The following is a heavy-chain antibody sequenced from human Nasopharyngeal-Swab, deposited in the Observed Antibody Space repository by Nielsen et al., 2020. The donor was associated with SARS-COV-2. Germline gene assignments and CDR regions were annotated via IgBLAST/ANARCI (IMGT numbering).Heavy chain of an antibody. CDR1: GGSISSYY. D-gene: IGHD2-2*01. Sequence: SETLSLTCTVSGGSISSYYWSWIRQPPGKGLEWIGYIYYSGSTNYNPSLKSRVTISVDTSKNQFSLKLSSVTAADTAVYYCASSYCSSTSCSYYFDYWGQGTLVTVSS. V-gene: IGHV4-59*12. CDR2: IYYSGST. CDR3: ASSYCSSTSCSYYFDY. J-gene: IGHJ4*02.